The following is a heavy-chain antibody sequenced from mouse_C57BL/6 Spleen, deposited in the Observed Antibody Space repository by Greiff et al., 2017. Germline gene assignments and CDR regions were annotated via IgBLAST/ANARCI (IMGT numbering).Heavy chain of an antibody. V-gene: IGHV1-19*01. CDR1: GYTFTDYY. D-gene: IGHD1-1*01. Sequence: EVQLQQSGPGLVKPGASVKMSCKASGYTFTDYYMNWVKQSHGKSLEWIGVINPYNGGTSYNQKFKGKATLTVDKSSSTAYMELNSLTSEDSAVYYCARGGSPYAMDYWGQGTSVTVSS. J-gene: IGHJ4*01. CDR3: ARGGSPYAMDY. CDR2: INPYNGGT.